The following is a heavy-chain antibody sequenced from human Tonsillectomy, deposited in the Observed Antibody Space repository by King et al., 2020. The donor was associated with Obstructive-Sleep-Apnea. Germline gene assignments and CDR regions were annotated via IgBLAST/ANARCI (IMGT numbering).Heavy chain of an antibody. CDR1: AFTFSSYA. V-gene: IGHV3-30*02. D-gene: IGHD3-9*01. Sequence: VQLVESGGGVVQPGGSLRLSCAASAFTFSSYAMHWVRQAPGKGLEWVAFIRYDGSNRHYADSVKGRFTISRDNSKNTLYLQMNSLRAEDTAVYYCTRGSYDILSGYPPGFDYWGQGTLVTVSS. CDR3: TRGSYDILSGYPPGFDY. J-gene: IGHJ4*02. CDR2: IRYDGSNR.